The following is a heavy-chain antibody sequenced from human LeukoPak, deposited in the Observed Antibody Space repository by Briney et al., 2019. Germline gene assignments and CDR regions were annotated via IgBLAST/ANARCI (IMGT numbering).Heavy chain of an antibody. CDR3: ARSLKYCSSTSCYWFDP. Sequence: PSETLSLTCTVSGGSISSYYWSWIRQPPGKGLEWIGYIYYSGSTNYNPSLKSRVTISVDTSKNQFSLKLSSVTAADTAVYYYARSLKYCSSTSCYWFDPWGQGTLVTVSS. D-gene: IGHD2-2*01. CDR1: GGSISSYY. CDR2: IYYSGST. V-gene: IGHV4-59*01. J-gene: IGHJ5*02.